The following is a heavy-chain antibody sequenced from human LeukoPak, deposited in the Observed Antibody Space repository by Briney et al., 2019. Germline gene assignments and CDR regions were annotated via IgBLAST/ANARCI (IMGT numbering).Heavy chain of an antibody. D-gene: IGHD6-13*01. CDR2: ISGSGGST. CDR1: GFTFSSDW. Sequence: PGGSLRLSCAVSGFTFSSDWMIWARQAPGKGLEWVSAISGSGGSTYYADSVKGRFTISRDNSKNTLYLQMNSLRAEDTAVYYCAKDPNLLAAAGTFDYWGQGTLVTVSS. CDR3: AKDPNLLAAAGTFDY. V-gene: IGHV3-23*01. J-gene: IGHJ4*02.